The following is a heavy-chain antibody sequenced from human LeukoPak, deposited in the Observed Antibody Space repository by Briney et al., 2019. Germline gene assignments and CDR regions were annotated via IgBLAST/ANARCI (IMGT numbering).Heavy chain of an antibody. CDR2: IYSGGST. CDR3: AREVVVVTARAFDI. Sequence: GGSLRPSCAASGFTVSSNYMSWVRQAPGKGLEWVSVIYSGGSTYYADSVKGRFTISRDNSKNTLYLQMNSLRAEDTAVYYCAREVVVVTARAFDIWGQGTMVTVSS. CDR1: GFTVSSNY. V-gene: IGHV3-53*01. J-gene: IGHJ3*02. D-gene: IGHD2-21*02.